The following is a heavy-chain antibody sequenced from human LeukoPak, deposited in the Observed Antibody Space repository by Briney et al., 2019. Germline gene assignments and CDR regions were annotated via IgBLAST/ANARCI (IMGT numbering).Heavy chain of an antibody. CDR2: ISGSGGVT. Sequence: GGSLRLSCAVSGFAFGSEAMSWVRQSPGKGLEWVSAISGSGGVTYYADSVKGRFTISRDNSKNTLYLQMNSLRAEDTAVYYCARGEQWPYWGQGTLVTVSS. CDR3: ARGEQWPY. D-gene: IGHD6-19*01. CDR1: GFAFGSEA. J-gene: IGHJ4*02. V-gene: IGHV3-23*01.